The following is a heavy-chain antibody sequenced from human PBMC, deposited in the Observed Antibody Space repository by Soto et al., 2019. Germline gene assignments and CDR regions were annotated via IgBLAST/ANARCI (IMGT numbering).Heavy chain of an antibody. D-gene: IGHD2-2*01. J-gene: IGHJ3*02. Sequence: XSVKVSSKATGYTFTSYYMHLVRHTPGQGLEWMGIINPSGGSTSYAQKFQGRVTMTRDTSTSTVYMELSSLRSEDTDVYYCATDIVVVPAATETDAFDIWGQGTMVTVSS. V-gene: IGHV1-46*03. CDR1: GYTFTSYY. CDR2: INPSGGST. CDR3: ATDIVVVPAATETDAFDI.